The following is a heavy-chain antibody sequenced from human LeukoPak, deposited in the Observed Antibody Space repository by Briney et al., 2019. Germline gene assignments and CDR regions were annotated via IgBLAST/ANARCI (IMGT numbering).Heavy chain of an antibody. CDR1: GGSITNNNYY. Sequence: SETLSLTCTVSGGSITNNNYYWSWIRQPPGKGLEWIGYIYYSGSTNYNPSLKSRVTISVDTSKNQFSLKLSSVTAADTAVYYCARFRGGQHLEPFDYWGQGTLVTVSS. V-gene: IGHV4-61*05. J-gene: IGHJ4*02. CDR3: ARFRGGQHLEPFDY. D-gene: IGHD6-13*01. CDR2: IYYSGST.